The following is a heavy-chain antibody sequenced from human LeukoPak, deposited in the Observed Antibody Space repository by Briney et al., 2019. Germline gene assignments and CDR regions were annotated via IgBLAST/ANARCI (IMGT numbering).Heavy chain of an antibody. CDR1: GGSIRGYF. Sequence: SETLSLTCTVSGGSIRGYFWSWIRQPPGKGLERIGHIYSSGSTTYTPSLQSRVTISVDTSKNQFSLKLSSVTAADTAVYYCARHYDSGSYPLDYWGQGTLVTVSS. J-gene: IGHJ4*02. V-gene: IGHV4-59*08. CDR2: IYSSGST. CDR3: ARHYDSGSYPLDY. D-gene: IGHD3-10*01.